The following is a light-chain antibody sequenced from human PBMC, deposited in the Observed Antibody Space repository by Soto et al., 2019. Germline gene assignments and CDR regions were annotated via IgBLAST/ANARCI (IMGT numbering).Light chain of an antibody. CDR1: QSVSSY. J-gene: IGKJ5*01. CDR2: DAS. V-gene: IGKV3-11*01. CDR3: QQRSNWPPT. Sequence: EIVLRQSPCTLYLPPGERATISCRASQSVSSYLAWYQQKPGQAPRLLIYDASNRATGIPARFSGSGSGTDFTLTISSLEPEDFAVYYCQQRSNWPPTFGQGTRLEIK.